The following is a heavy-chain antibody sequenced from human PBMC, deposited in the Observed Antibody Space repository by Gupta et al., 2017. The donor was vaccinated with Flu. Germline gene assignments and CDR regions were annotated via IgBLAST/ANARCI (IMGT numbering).Heavy chain of an antibody. V-gene: IGHV3-15*01. J-gene: IGHJ3*02. CDR2: IKSETDGGTT. CDR3: ATDSSGGITFDI. Sequence: VRQAPGKGLEWVGRIKSETDGGTTDYAAPVKGRFTISRDDSKNTVYLQMNSLKTEDTAVYYCATDSSGGITFDIWGQGTMVTVSA. D-gene: IGHD3-16*01.